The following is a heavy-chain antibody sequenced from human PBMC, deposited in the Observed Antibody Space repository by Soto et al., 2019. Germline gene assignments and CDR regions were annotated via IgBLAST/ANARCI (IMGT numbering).Heavy chain of an antibody. CDR1: GFTFSNAW. CDR2: IKSKTDGGTT. CDR3: TTDETSNPTHVYYYYGMDV. J-gene: IGHJ6*02. V-gene: IGHV3-15*01. Sequence: GVLRLSCAASGFTFSNAWMSWVRQAPGKGLEWVGRIKSKTDGGTTDYAAPVKGRFTISRDDSKNTLYLQMNSLKTEDTAVYYCTTDETSNPTHVYYYYGMDVWGQGTTVTVSS. D-gene: IGHD4-4*01.